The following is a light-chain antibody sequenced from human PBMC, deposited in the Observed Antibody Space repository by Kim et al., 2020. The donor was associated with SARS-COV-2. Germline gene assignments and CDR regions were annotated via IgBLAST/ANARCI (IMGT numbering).Light chain of an antibody. CDR1: SSNIGSNV. CDR2: RNN. CDR3: AAWDDSLRTHV. V-gene: IGLV1-44*01. J-gene: IGLJ1*01. Sequence: QRVTIPCSGSSSNIGSNVVNWYKQLPGTAPQLLIYRNNERPSGVPDRFSGSKSGTSASLAINGLQSEDEADYYCAAWDDSLRTHVLGDGTKVTVL.